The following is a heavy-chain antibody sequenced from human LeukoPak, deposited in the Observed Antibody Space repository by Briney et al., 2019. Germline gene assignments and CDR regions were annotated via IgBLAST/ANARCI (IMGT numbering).Heavy chain of an antibody. Sequence: SVKVSCKAPGGTLSSYAISWVRQAPGQGLEWMGGIIPIFGTANYAQKFQGRVTITADESTSTAYMELSSLRSEDTAVYYCARQTGTTSPARYWGQGTLVTVSS. CDR1: GGTLSSYA. V-gene: IGHV1-69*13. J-gene: IGHJ4*02. D-gene: IGHD1-7*01. CDR2: IIPIFGTA. CDR3: ARQTGTTSPARY.